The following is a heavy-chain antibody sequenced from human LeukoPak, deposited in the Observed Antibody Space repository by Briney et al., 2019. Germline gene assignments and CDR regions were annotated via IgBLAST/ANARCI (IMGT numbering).Heavy chain of an antibody. J-gene: IGHJ6*03. D-gene: IGHD3-3*01. CDR1: GGSFSGYY. CDR2: INHSGST. Sequence: PSETLSLTCAVYGGSFSGYYWSWIRQPPGKGLEWIGEINHSGSTNYNPSLKSRVTISVDTSKNQFSLKLSSVTAADTAVYYCARAPRVVLRGYYYYMDVWGKGTRSPSP. CDR3: ARAPRVVLRGYYYYMDV. V-gene: IGHV4-34*01.